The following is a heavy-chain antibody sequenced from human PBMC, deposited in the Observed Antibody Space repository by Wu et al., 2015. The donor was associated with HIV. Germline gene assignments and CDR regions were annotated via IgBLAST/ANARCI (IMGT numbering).Heavy chain of an antibody. V-gene: IGHV1-46*01. Sequence: QVQLVQSGVEVKKPGASVNISCKASGYTFTTFNLHWVRQAPGQGLEWMGIINPSDGTTTYAHNFQGRVTITADEFTTTAYMELTSLRSDDTAVYYCARDMTYYYDNSGYYRLDYWGQGTLITVSS. CDR1: GYTFTTFN. D-gene: IGHD3-22*01. CDR3: ARDMTYYYDNSGYYRLDY. CDR2: INPSDGTT. J-gene: IGHJ4*02.